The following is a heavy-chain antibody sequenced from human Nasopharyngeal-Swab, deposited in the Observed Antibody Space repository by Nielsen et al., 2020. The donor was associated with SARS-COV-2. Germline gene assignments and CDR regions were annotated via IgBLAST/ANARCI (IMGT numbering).Heavy chain of an antibody. V-gene: IGHV5-51*01. CDR3: ARDEGVYSSSSRGAFDI. J-gene: IGHJ3*02. CDR2: IYPGDSDT. CDR1: GYSSTSYW. D-gene: IGHD6-6*01. Sequence: GGSLRLSCKGSGYSSTSYWIGWVRQMPGKGLEWMGIIYPGDSDTRYSPSFQGQVTISADKSISTAYLQWSSLKASDTAMYYCARDEGVYSSSSRGAFDIWGQGTMVTVSS.